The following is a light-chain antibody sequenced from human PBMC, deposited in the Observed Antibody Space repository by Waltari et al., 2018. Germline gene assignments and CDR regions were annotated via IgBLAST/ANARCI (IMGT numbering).Light chain of an antibody. CDR3: SSYISSSTLEL. CDR2: DVS. J-gene: IGLJ2*01. V-gene: IGLV2-14*03. CDR1: SSDVGAYTY. Sequence: QSALTQPASVSGSPGQSITISCTGTSSDVGAYTYVSWYQQLPGKAPKLIILDVSNRPSGVSNRFSGSKSGNPASLTISGLQAEDEADYYCSSYISSSTLELFGGGTSLTVL.